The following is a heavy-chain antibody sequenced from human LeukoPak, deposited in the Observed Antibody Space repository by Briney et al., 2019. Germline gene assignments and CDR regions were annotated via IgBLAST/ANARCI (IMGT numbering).Heavy chain of an antibody. J-gene: IGHJ2*01. CDR2: ISAYNGNT. CDR3: ARDDGQGIAAAGNGYFDL. D-gene: IGHD6-13*01. Sequence: ASVKVSCKASGYTFTSYGISWVRQAPGQGLEWMGWISAYNGNTNYAQKLQGRVTMTTDTSTSTAYMELRSLRSNDTAVYYCARDDGQGIAAAGNGYFDLWGRGTLVTVSS. CDR1: GYTFTSYG. V-gene: IGHV1-18*01.